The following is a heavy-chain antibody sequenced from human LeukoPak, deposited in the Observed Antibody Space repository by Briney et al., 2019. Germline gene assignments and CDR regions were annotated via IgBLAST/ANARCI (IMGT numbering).Heavy chain of an antibody. J-gene: IGHJ5*02. Sequence: SETLSLTCTVSGNSFGDYYWSWIRQPAGKGLEWIGRIYTSGSTNYNPSLKSRVTMSVDTSKNQFSLKLSSVAAADTAVYYCARDRSSWYEVEGNWFDPWGQGTLVTVSS. CDR1: GNSFGDYY. V-gene: IGHV4-4*07. CDR3: ARDRSSWYEVEGNWFDP. D-gene: IGHD6-13*01. CDR2: IYTSGST.